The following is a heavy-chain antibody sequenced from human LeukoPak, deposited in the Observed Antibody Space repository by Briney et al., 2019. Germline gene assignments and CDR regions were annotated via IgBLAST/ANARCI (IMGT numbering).Heavy chain of an antibody. V-gene: IGHV3-21*01. Sequence: GGSLRLSCEASGFTFTTYSMTWVRQAPGKGLEWVSIISSGSSAIFSADALKGRFTISRDDAKNLLYLDMNSLRAEDTAVYYCARVYGSGRNVGAQRGYYFDYWGQGTLVTVSS. J-gene: IGHJ4*02. D-gene: IGHD3-10*01. CDR2: ISSGSSAI. CDR1: GFTFTTYS. CDR3: ARVYGSGRNVGAQRGYYFDY.